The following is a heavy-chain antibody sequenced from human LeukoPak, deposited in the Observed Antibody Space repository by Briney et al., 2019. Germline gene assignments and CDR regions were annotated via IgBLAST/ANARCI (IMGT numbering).Heavy chain of an antibody. D-gene: IGHD2-21*01. J-gene: IGHJ1*01. V-gene: IGHV1-69*13. Sequence: SVKVSCKASGGTFSRYAISWVRQSPGQGPEWMGGIIPIFGTANYAQRFQGRVTITADESTSTAYMELSSLRSEDTAVYYCARDSSEFRSLIPHWGQGTLVTVSS. CDR1: GGTFSRYA. CDR2: IIPIFGTA. CDR3: ARDSSEFRSLIPH.